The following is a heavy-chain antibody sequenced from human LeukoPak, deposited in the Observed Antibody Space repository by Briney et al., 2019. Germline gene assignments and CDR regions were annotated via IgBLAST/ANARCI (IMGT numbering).Heavy chain of an antibody. J-gene: IGHJ4*02. V-gene: IGHV1-2*02. CDR2: INPNSGGT. D-gene: IGHD3-10*01. CDR1: GYTFTGYY. CDR3: ARPDTIGRSGSFSS. Sequence: ASVKVSCKASGYTFTGYYIHWVRQAPGQGLEWMGWINPNSGGTNYAQKFQGRVTLTRDTSLNTAYMEMTSLTTDDTAVYYCARPDTIGRSGSFSSWGQGTLVTVSS.